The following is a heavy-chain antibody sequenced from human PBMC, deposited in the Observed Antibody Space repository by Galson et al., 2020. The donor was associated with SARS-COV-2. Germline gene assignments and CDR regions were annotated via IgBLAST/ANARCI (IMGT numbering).Heavy chain of an antibody. CDR2: IYFSGST. J-gene: IGHJ1*01. CDR1: GGSISSGGSY. V-gene: IGHV4-31*03. CDR3: ARHRPSGGVTPAEYFQL. D-gene: IGHD4-4*01. Sequence: SETLSLTCTVSGGSISSGGSYWNWIRQRPGKGLEWIGYIYFSGSTYYNPSLKSRITILADTSQNHFSLNLTSVTVADTAVYHCARHRPSGGVTPAEYFQLWGQGTLVTVSS.